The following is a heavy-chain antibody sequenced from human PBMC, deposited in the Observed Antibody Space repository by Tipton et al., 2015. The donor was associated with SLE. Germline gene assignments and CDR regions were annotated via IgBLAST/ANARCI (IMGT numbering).Heavy chain of an antibody. V-gene: IGHV4-4*08. CDR3: ARHLGASFDF. CDR2: IYTDGTT. Sequence: TLSLTCTVFGDSFSGYYMTWIRQPPGKGLEWIGYIYTDGTTFYNPSLRSRSAISVDTSQNQFSLRLTSVTAADTAVYYCARHLGASFDFWGQGILVTVSS. CDR1: GDSFSGYY. J-gene: IGHJ4*02.